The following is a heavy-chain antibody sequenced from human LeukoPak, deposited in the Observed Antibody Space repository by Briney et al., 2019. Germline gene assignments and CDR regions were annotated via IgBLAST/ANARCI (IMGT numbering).Heavy chain of an antibody. D-gene: IGHD3-10*01. V-gene: IGHV4-4*07. Sequence: SETLSLTCTVSGGSISSYYWSWIRQPAGKGLEWIGRIYTSGSTNYNPSLKSRVTMSVDTSKNQFSLKLSSVTAADTAVYYCARESSPVNYYGSGSYFGYWGQGTLVTVSS. CDR1: GGSISSYY. CDR3: ARESSPVNYYGSGSYFGY. J-gene: IGHJ4*02. CDR2: IYTSGST.